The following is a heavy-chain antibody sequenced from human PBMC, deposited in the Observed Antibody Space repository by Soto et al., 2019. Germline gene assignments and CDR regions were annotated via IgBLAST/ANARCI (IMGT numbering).Heavy chain of an antibody. CDR1: GYTFTSYG. CDR3: ARSAIVLVVGASPGFFQH. Sequence: QVQLLQSGAEVKKPGASVKVSCRASGYTFTSYGISWVRQAPGQGLEWMGWITAYNGNTDYAQKFQGRVTLTTDTSTSTAYMELRSLRSDDTAVYYCARSAIVLVVGASPGFFQHWGQGTLVTVSS. V-gene: IGHV1-18*01. CDR2: ITAYNGNT. D-gene: IGHD2-15*01. J-gene: IGHJ1*01.